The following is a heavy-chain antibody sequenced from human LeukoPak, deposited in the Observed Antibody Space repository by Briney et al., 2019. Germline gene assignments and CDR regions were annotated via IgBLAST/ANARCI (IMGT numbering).Heavy chain of an antibody. V-gene: IGHV4-59*01. CDR3: ARGSSSWSDYYYMDV. D-gene: IGHD6-13*01. J-gene: IGHJ6*03. Sequence: PSETLSLTCTVSGGSISSYYWSWIRQPPGKRLEWIGYILYSGSTNYNPSLKSRVTMSVETSKNQFSLKVSSVTAADTAVYYCARGSSSWSDYYYMDVWGKGTTVTVSS. CDR2: ILYSGST. CDR1: GGSISSYY.